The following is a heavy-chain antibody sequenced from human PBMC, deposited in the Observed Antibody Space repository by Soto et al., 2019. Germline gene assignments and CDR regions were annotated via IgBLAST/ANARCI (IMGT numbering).Heavy chain of an antibody. CDR2: INSDGSST. CDR3: ARWDLKLGRYYYYGMDV. D-gene: IGHD1-26*01. CDR1: GFTFSSYW. J-gene: IGHJ6*02. Sequence: PGGSLRLSCAASGFTFSSYWMHWVRQAPGKGLLCVSRINSDGSSTSYADSVKGRFTISRDNAKNTLYLQMNSLRAEDTAVYYCARWDLKLGRYYYYGMDVWGQGTTVTVYS. V-gene: IGHV3-74*01.